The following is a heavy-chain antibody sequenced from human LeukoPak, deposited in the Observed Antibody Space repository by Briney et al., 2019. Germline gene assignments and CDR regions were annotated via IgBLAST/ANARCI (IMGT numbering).Heavy chain of an antibody. CDR1: GFTFSSYT. Sequence: PGGSLRLSCAASGFTFSSYTMSWVRQAPGKGLEWVSAISGSGGSTYYAASVKGRFTISRDNSKNTLYLQMNSLRAEDTAVYYCAKSVITMVRGVTYFDYWGQGTLVTVSS. CDR2: ISGSGGST. D-gene: IGHD3-10*01. CDR3: AKSVITMVRGVTYFDY. J-gene: IGHJ4*02. V-gene: IGHV3-23*01.